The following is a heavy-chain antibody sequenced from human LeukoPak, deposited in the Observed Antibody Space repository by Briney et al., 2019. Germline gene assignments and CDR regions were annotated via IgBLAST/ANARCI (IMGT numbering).Heavy chain of an antibody. CDR1: GFTFSSSA. D-gene: IGHD3-22*01. Sequence: GGSLRLSCAASGFTFSSSAMSWVRQAPGKGLEWVANIKQDGSEKYYVDSVKGRFTISRDNAKNSLYLQMNSLRAEDTAVYYCARDFIVSYYDSSGFGYWGQGTLVTVSS. J-gene: IGHJ4*02. CDR3: ARDFIVSYYDSSGFGY. V-gene: IGHV3-7*05. CDR2: IKQDGSEK.